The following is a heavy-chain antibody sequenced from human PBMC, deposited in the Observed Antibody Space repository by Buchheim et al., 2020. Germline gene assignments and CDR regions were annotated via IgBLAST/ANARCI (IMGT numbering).Heavy chain of an antibody. Sequence: QVQLVQSGAEVKKPGASVKVSCKASGYTFTGHYIHWVRQAPGQGLEWMGIINPRTGNTVHAQKFQGRLTVTRDTSTSAIYMDLNNLKSEDTAVYYCARDLGLVATMWGSYFDFWGQGTL. V-gene: IGHV1-46*03. J-gene: IGHJ4*02. CDR1: GYTFTGHY. CDR2: INPRTGNT. CDR3: ARDLGLVATMWGSYFDF. D-gene: IGHD1-26*01.